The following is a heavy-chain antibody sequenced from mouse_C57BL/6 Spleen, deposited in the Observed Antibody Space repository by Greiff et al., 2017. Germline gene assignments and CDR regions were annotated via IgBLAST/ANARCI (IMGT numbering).Heavy chain of an antibody. D-gene: IGHD2-4*01. CDR2: INPGSGGT. Sequence: QVQLRQSGAELVRPGTSVKVSCKASGYAFTNYLIEWVKQRPGQGLEWIGVINPGSGGTNYNEKFKGKDTLTADNSSRTAYMQLSSLTSEYSAVYFCARGDYDGVPFAYWGQGTLVTVSA. V-gene: IGHV1-54*01. CDR3: ARGDYDGVPFAY. CDR1: GYAFTNYL. J-gene: IGHJ3*01.